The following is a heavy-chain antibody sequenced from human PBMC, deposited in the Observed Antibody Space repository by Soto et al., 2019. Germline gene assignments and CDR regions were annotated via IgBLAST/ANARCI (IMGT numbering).Heavy chain of an antibody. CDR2: IYYSGST. J-gene: IGHJ2*01. D-gene: IGHD6-13*01. CDR3: ARAKAIAASGGWYFDL. CDR1: GGSISSSSYY. V-gene: IGHV4-39*01. Sequence: QLQLQESGPGLVKPSETLSLTCTVSGGSISSSSYYWGWIRQPPGKGLEWVGSIYYSGSTYYNPSVKSRVTPSVDPSKTQSSLRLSSVPAADTAVYYCARAKAIAASGGWYFDLWGRGTLVTVSS.